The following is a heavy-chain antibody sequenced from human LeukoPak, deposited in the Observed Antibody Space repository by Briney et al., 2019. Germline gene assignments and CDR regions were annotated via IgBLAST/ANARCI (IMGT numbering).Heavy chain of an antibody. D-gene: IGHD3-10*01. J-gene: IGHJ1*01. CDR3: ARDSVDGTGRFQH. CDR2: IIPIFGTA. V-gene: IGHV1-69*13. Sequence: SVKVSCKASGGTFSSYAISWVRQAPGQGLEWMGGIIPIFGTANYAQKFQGRVTITADETTSTAYMELSSLRSEDTAVYYCARDSVDGTGRFQHWGQGTLVTVSS. CDR1: GGTFSSYA.